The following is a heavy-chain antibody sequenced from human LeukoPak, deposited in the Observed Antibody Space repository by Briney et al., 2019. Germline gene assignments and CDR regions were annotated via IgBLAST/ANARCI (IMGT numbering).Heavy chain of an antibody. D-gene: IGHD6-13*01. Sequence: SETLSLTCTVSGGSISSYYWSWIRQPPGKGLEWIGRIYTSGSTNYNPSLKSRVTISVDTSKNQFSLKLSSVTAADTAVYYCARHAAGSHAFDIWGQGTMVTVSS. CDR2: IYTSGST. CDR3: ARHAAGSHAFDI. V-gene: IGHV4-59*08. J-gene: IGHJ3*02. CDR1: GGSISSYY.